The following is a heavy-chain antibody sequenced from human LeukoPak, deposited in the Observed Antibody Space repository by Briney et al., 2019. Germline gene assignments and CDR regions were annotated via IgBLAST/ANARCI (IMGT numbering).Heavy chain of an antibody. V-gene: IGHV4-39*07. D-gene: IGHD3-9*01. CDR1: GGSISSSSYY. J-gene: IGHJ4*02. Sequence: PSETLSLTCTVSGGSISSSSYYWGWIRQPPGKGLEWIGSIYYSGSTYYNPSLKSRVTISVDTSKNQFSLKLSSVTAADTAVYYCARDASIRYFDWSGRYFDYWGQGTLVTVSS. CDR2: IYYSGST. CDR3: ARDASIRYFDWSGRYFDY.